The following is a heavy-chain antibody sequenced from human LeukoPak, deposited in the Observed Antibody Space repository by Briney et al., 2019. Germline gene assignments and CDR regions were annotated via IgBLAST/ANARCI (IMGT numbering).Heavy chain of an antibody. CDR1: GFTFSTYA. J-gene: IGHJ4*02. V-gene: IGHV3-64*02. CDR3: AGRSLPERSGWYFPDY. CDR2: ISSDGGAT. Sequence: AGSLRLSCAASGFTFSTYAKHWVRQAPGKGLEYIAAISSDGGATYYADSVKGRFTISRDNSKNTLYLQMGSLRAEDMAVYYCAGRSLPERSGWYFPDYWGQGTLVTVSS. D-gene: IGHD6-19*01.